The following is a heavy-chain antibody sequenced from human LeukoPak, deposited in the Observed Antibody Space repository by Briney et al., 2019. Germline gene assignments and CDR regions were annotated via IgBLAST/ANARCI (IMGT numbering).Heavy chain of an antibody. D-gene: IGHD3-3*01. V-gene: IGHV3-7*01. CDR3: ASGPAYYDFWSGYFGY. CDR1: GFTFSSYW. Sequence: GSLRLSWAASGFTFSSYWMSWVRQAPGKGVEGVANIKQDGSEKYYVDSVKGRFTISRDNAKNSLYLQMNSLRAEDTAVYYCASGPAYYDFWSGYFGYWGQGTLVTVSS. J-gene: IGHJ4*02. CDR2: IKQDGSEK.